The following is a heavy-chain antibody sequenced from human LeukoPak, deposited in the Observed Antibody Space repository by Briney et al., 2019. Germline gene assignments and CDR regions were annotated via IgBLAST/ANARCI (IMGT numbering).Heavy chain of an antibody. CDR2: INTDGSST. Sequence: GGSLRLSCAASGFTFSSYWMHWVRQAPGKGLVWVSRINTDGSSTSYADSVKGRFTISRDNAKNTLYLQMNSLRAEDTAVYYCAKDLYDFWSGSVSAFDIWGQGTMVTVSS. J-gene: IGHJ3*02. CDR1: GFTFSSYW. CDR3: AKDLYDFWSGSVSAFDI. D-gene: IGHD3-3*01. V-gene: IGHV3-74*01.